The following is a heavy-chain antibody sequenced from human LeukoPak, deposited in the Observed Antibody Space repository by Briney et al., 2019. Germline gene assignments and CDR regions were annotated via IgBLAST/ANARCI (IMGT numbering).Heavy chain of an antibody. D-gene: IGHD3-9*01. CDR3: ARGPQPHSDTLTDY. CDR1: GGSISSYY. CDR2: IYYSGST. V-gene: IGHV4-59*01. J-gene: IGHJ4*02. Sequence: SETLSLTCTVSGGSISSYYWSWIRQPPGKGLEWIGYIYYSGSTNYNPSLKSRVPISVATSKNQLSLKLSSVTAADTAAYYCARGPQPHSDTLTDYWGQGTLVTVSS.